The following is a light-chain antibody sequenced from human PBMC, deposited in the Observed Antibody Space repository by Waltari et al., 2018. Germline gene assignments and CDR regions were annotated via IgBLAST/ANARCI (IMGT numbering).Light chain of an antibody. Sequence: EIVLTQSPGTLSLSQGERATLPCRASQSVSHYLAWYQQRPGQAPRLLNYDASIRSTGIPDRFSGSGSGTDFSLTISRLEPEDFAVYYCQKYVNLPATFGQGTKVEIK. J-gene: IGKJ1*01. CDR3: QKYVNLPAT. CDR1: QSVSHY. CDR2: DAS. V-gene: IGKV3-20*01.